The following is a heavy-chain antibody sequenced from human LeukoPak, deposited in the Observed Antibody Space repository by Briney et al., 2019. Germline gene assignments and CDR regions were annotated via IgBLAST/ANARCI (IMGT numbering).Heavy chain of an antibody. CDR2: INPNSGGT. Sequence: ASVKVSCKASGYTFTGYYMHWVRQAPGQGLEWMGWINPNSGGTNYAQKLQGRVTMTTDTPTSTDYMELRSLRSDDTAVYYCARESGYVLRYFDWLSGSEPLYNWFDPWGQGTLVTVSS. CDR1: GYTFTGYY. J-gene: IGHJ5*02. D-gene: IGHD3-9*01. V-gene: IGHV1-2*02. CDR3: ARESGYVLRYFDWLSGSEPLYNWFDP.